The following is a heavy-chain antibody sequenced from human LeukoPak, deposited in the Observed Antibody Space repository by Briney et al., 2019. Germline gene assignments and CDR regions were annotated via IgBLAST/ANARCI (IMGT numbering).Heavy chain of an antibody. CDR2: INHSGST. J-gene: IGHJ6*02. Sequence: SETLSLTCAVYGGSFSGYYWSWIRQPPGKGLEWIGEINHSGSTNYNPSLKSRVTISVDTSKNQFSLKLSSVTAADTAVYYCARGRAAATRQPYYYYHYGMDVWGQGTTVTVSS. D-gene: IGHD6-13*01. V-gene: IGHV4-34*01. CDR1: GGSFSGYY. CDR3: ARGRAAATRQPYYYYHYGMDV.